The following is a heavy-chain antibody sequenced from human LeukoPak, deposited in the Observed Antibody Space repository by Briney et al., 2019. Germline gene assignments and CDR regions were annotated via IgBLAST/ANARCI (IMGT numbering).Heavy chain of an antibody. V-gene: IGHV4-34*01. CDR1: GGSFSGYY. CDR2: INHSGST. Sequence: PSETLSLTCAVYGGSFSGYYWNWIRQPPGKGLEWIGEINHSGSTDYNPSLKSRVTMSIDASNNQFSLKLSSVTAADTAVYYCARSSVGQWLIIKRFDYWGQGTLVTVSS. D-gene: IGHD6-19*01. J-gene: IGHJ4*02. CDR3: ARSSVGQWLIIKRFDY.